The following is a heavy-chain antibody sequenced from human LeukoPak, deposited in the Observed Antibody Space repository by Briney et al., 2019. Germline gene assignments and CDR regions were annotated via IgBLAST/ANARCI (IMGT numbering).Heavy chain of an antibody. CDR3: AKELYYYDTKGLDY. D-gene: IGHD3-22*01. CDR2: IRYDGSNK. V-gene: IGHV3-30*02. Sequence: QAGGSLRLSCAASGFTFSSYGMHWVRQAPGKGLEWVAFIRYDGSNKYYADSVKGRFTISRDNSKNTLYLRMNSLRAEDTAVYYCAKELYYYDTKGLDYWGQGTLVTVSS. CDR1: GFTFSSYG. J-gene: IGHJ4*02.